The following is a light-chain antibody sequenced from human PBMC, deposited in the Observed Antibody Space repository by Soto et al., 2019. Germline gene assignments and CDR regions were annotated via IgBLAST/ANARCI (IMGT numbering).Light chain of an antibody. Sequence: QSVLTQPPSVSAAPGQKVTISCSGSDSNIGNDHVSWYQQFPGKAPKLLIYENNKRPSGIPDRFSGSKSGTSATLDITGLQTGDEADYYCGTWDSGLSAGVIGGGTKRTVL. CDR1: DSNIGNDH. CDR3: GTWDSGLSAGV. CDR2: ENN. V-gene: IGLV1-51*02. J-gene: IGLJ3*02.